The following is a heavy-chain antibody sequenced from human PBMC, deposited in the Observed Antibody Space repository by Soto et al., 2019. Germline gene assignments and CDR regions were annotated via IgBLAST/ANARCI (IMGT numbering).Heavy chain of an antibody. CDR1: GFTFSNAW. Sequence: EVPLVESGGGLVKPGGSLRLSCAASGFTFSNAWMNWVRQAPGKGLEWVGRIKSKTDGGTTDYAAPVKGRFTISRDDSKNTLYLQMNSLKTEDTAVYYCTTDIYYDYVWGSYRYTDYWGQGTLVTVSS. J-gene: IGHJ4*02. CDR2: IKSKTDGGTT. D-gene: IGHD3-16*02. CDR3: TTDIYYDYVWGSYRYTDY. V-gene: IGHV3-15*07.